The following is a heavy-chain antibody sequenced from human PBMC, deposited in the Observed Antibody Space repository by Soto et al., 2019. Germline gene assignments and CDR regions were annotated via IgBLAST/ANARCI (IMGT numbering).Heavy chain of an antibody. CDR3: ARDLLRPYDSSGYYGY. D-gene: IGHD3-22*01. V-gene: IGHV3-30-3*01. CDR2: ISYDGSNK. CDR1: GFTFSSYA. Sequence: GSLRLSCAASGFTFSSYAMHWVRQAPGKGLEWVAVISYDGSNKYYADSVKGRFTISRDNSKNTLYLQMNSLRAEDTAVYYCARDLLRPYDSSGYYGYWGQGTLVTVSS. J-gene: IGHJ4*02.